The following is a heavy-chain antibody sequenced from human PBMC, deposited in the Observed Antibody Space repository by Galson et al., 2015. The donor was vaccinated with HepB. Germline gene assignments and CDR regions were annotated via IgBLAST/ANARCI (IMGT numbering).Heavy chain of an antibody. D-gene: IGHD3-16*01. CDR1: GFTFSSYA. J-gene: IGHJ4*02. Sequence: SLRLSCAASGFTFSSYAMNWVRQAPGKGLEWVSVISGTGDTTYYTDSVKGRFTISRDNAKDTLYLQMNSLRAEDTAVYYCAKVLGATNTPYDCWGQGTLVTVSS. CDR3: AKVLGATNTPYDC. V-gene: IGHV3-23*01. CDR2: ISGTGDTT.